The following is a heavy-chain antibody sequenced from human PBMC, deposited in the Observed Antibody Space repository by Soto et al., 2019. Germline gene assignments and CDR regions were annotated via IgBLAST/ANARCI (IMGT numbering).Heavy chain of an antibody. J-gene: IGHJ4*02. Sequence: GGSLRLACAASGFTFSSYAMHWVRQAPGKGLEWVAVISYDGSNKYYADSVKGRFTISRDNSKNTLYLQMNSLRAEDAAGYYCARDRSLISHYRGQGTLVSVSS. D-gene: IGHD3-3*02. CDR1: GFTFSSYA. V-gene: IGHV3-30-3*01. CDR3: ARDRSLISHY. CDR2: ISYDGSNK.